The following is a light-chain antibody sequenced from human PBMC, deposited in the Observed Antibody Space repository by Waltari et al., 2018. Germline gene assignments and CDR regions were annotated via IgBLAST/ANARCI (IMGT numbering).Light chain of an antibody. CDR2: KAS. CDR3: QEYDSLPIT. V-gene: IGKV1-5*03. Sequence: DRVTITCRASQYVKKNLAWFQQKPGKAPKVLIHKASRLESGVPSRFSGSGFGTEFILSISSLQPDDFATYYCQEYDSLPITFGGGTKVEIK. CDR1: QYVKKN. J-gene: IGKJ4*01.